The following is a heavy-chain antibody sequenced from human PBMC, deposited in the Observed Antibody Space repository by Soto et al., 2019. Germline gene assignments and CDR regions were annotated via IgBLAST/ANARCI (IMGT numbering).Heavy chain of an antibody. V-gene: IGHV1-69*02. CDR2: IIPILGIA. Sequence: QVQLVQSGAEVKKPGSSVKVSCKASGGTFSSYTISWVRQAPGQGLEWMGRIIPILGIANYAQKFQGRVTITADKSTSTAYMELSSLRSEDTAVYYCARSERSGSLGLWGQGTLVTVSS. CDR3: ARSERSGSLGL. D-gene: IGHD3-10*01. J-gene: IGHJ4*02. CDR1: GGTFSSYT.